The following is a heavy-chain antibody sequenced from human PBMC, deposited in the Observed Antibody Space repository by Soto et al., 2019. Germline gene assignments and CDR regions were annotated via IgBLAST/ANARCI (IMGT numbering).Heavy chain of an antibody. Sequence: QVQLVQSGAEVKKPGASVKVSCKASGYTFTSYGISWVRQAPGQGLEWMGWISAYNGNTNYAQKLQGRVTMTTDTSTSTAYMELRSRRSDDTAVYYCARSQLNSGSYYRDDYGMDVWGQGTTVTVSS. CDR3: ARSQLNSGSYYRDDYGMDV. D-gene: IGHD1-26*01. V-gene: IGHV1-18*01. J-gene: IGHJ6*02. CDR1: GYTFTSYG. CDR2: ISAYNGNT.